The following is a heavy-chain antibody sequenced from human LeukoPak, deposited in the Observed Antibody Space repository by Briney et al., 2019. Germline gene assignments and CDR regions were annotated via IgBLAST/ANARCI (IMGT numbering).Heavy chain of an antibody. J-gene: IGHJ6*03. D-gene: IGHD5-18*01. CDR1: GFTVSNNY. Sequence: GGSLRLSCAASGFTVSNNYMNWVRQAPGKGLEWVSGIYSGATTYYADSVKGRFTISRDNSKNTLSLQMNSLRAEDTAVYYCARELRIVDTTMLNYYYYYYMDVRGKGTTVTVSS. V-gene: IGHV3-53*01. CDR2: IYSGATT. CDR3: ARELRIVDTTMLNYYYYYYMDV.